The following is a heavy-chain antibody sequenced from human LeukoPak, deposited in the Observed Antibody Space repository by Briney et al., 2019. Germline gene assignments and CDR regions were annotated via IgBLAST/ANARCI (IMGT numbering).Heavy chain of an antibody. CDR1: GGSFSGYY. J-gene: IGHJ4*02. CDR3: ARVRTAAGLAY. CDR2: INHSGST. V-gene: IGHV4-34*01. Sequence: PSETLSLTCADYGGSFSGYYWSWIRQPPGKGLEWIGEINHSGSTNYNPSLKSRVTISVDTSKNQFSLKLSSVTAADTAVYYCARVRTAAGLAYWGQGTLVTVSS. D-gene: IGHD6-13*01.